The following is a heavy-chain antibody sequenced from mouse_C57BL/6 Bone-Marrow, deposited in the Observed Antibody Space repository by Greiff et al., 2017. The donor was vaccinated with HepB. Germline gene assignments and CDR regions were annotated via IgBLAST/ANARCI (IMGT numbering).Heavy chain of an antibody. Sequence: VQLQESGAELVRPGASVKLSCTASGFNFKDYYMHWVKQRPEQGLEWIGRIDPEDGDTEYAQKFQGKATRTANTSSNTAYLKLSSRTSADSAVYYCTCGYVDVWGSGTTATVTA. CDR2: IDPEDGDT. J-gene: IGHJ1*01. CDR1: GFNFKDYY. V-gene: IGHV14-1*01. CDR3: TCGYVDV.